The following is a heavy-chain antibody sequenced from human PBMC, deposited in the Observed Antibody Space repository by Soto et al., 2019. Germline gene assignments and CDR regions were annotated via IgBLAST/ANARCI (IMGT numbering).Heavy chain of an antibody. Sequence: GGSLRLSCAASGFTFSGYAMSWVRQAPGKGLEWVSGISWNSGSIGYADSVKGRFTISRDNAKNSLYLQMNSLRAEDTALYYYAKDTNDYSNYGYFDYWGRGTLVTVSS. CDR3: AKDTNDYSNYGYFDY. CDR2: ISWNSGSI. V-gene: IGHV3-9*01. D-gene: IGHD4-4*01. CDR1: GFTFSGYA. J-gene: IGHJ4*02.